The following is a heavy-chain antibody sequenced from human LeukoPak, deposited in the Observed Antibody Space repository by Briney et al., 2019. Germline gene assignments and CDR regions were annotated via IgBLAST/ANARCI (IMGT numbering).Heavy chain of an antibody. CDR1: GGSFSGYY. J-gene: IGHJ3*02. CDR3: ARGISGGSSFKGPFDI. CDR2: INHSGST. V-gene: IGHV4-34*01. Sequence: PSETLSLTCAVYGGSFSGYYWSWIRQPPGKGLEWIGEINHSGSTNYNPSLKSRVTISVDTSKNQFSLKLSSVTAADTAVYYCARGISGGSSFKGPFDIWGQGTMVTVSS. D-gene: IGHD6-19*01.